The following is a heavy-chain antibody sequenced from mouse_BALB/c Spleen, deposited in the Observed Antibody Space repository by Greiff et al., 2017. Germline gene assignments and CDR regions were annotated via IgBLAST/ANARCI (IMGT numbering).Heavy chain of an antibody. Sequence: EVQLQQSGAELVKPGASVKLSCTASGFNIKDTYMHWVKQRPEQGLEWIGRIDPANGNTKYDPKFQGKATITADTSSNTAYLQLSSLTSEDTAVYYCARVGLIYYDSFAYWGQGTLVTVSA. CDR1: GFNIKDTY. V-gene: IGHV14-3*02. D-gene: IGHD2-4*01. J-gene: IGHJ3*01. CDR3: ARVGLIYYDSFAY. CDR2: IDPANGNT.